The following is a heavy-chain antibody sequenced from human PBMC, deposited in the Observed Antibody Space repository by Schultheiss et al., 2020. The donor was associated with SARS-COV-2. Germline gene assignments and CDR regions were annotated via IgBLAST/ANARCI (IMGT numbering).Heavy chain of an antibody. Sequence: SETLSLTCTVSGYSISSGYYWGWIRQPPGKGLEWIGSIYHSGSTNYNPSLKSRVTMSVDTSKNQFSLKLSSVTAADTAVYYCARQSLVNDAFDIWGQGTMVTVSS. D-gene: IGHD3-9*01. CDR3: ARQSLVNDAFDI. CDR1: GYSISSGYY. CDR2: IYHSGST. J-gene: IGHJ3*02. V-gene: IGHV4-38-2*02.